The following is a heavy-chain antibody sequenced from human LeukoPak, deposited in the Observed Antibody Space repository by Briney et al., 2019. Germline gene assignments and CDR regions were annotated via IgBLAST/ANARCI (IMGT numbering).Heavy chain of an antibody. V-gene: IGHV3-7*01. D-gene: IGHD4-23*01. Sequence: SLTPSWAAAGSTLTSYWISWVRQPPKKGLGWVSNIKQDGSEKYYVDSVKGRFTISRDNAKNSLYLQMNSLRAEDTAVYYCARDTQGKRSYYFDYWGQGTLVTVSS. J-gene: IGHJ4*02. CDR1: GSTLTSYW. CDR3: ARDTQGKRSYYFDY. CDR2: IKQDGSEK.